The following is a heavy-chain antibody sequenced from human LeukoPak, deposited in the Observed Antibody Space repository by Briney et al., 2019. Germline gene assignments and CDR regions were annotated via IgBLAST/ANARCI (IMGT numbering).Heavy chain of an antibody. CDR2: ITRSSDDT. CDR3: ARHGSGMFDY. V-gene: IGHV3-11*06. D-gene: IGHD3-10*01. J-gene: IGHJ4*02. Sequence: KPGGSLRLSCAASGFTFSDYYMSWVRQAPGKGREWVSYITRSSDDTNYADSVKGRFTISRDNAKNSLSLQMNSLRAEDTALYYCARHGSGMFDYWGQGTLVTVSS. CDR1: GFTFSDYY.